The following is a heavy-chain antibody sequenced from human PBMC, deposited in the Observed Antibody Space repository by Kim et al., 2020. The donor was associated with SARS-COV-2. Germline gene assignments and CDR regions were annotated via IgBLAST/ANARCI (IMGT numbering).Heavy chain of an antibody. CDR1: GFTFDIYS. CDR2: ISGGSKSI. V-gene: IGHV3-21*01. CDR3: ARVGWGQMGLSLD. J-gene: IGHJ4*02. Sequence: GGSLRLSCAASGFTFDIYSMNWVRQAPGKGLEWVSSISGGSKSIYYAASMKGRFTISRDNSKNSLYLQMNSLRAEDTAVYYCARVGWGQMGLSLDWGQGTLGTVSS. D-gene: IGHD1-26*01.